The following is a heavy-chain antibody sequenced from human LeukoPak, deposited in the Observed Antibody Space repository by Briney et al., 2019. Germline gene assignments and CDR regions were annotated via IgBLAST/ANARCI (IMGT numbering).Heavy chain of an antibody. D-gene: IGHD6-19*01. Sequence: GGSLRLSCAASGFTFSSYGMHWVRQAPGKGLGWVAVISYDGSNKYYADSVKGRFTISRDNSKNTLYLQMNSLRAEDTAVYYCAKVEKQWLVPYYYYGMDVWGQGTTVTVSS. J-gene: IGHJ6*02. CDR2: ISYDGSNK. CDR3: AKVEKQWLVPYYYYGMDV. V-gene: IGHV3-30*18. CDR1: GFTFSSYG.